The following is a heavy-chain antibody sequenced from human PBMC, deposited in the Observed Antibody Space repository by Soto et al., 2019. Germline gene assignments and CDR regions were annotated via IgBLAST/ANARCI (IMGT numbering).Heavy chain of an antibody. D-gene: IGHD2-2*01. J-gene: IGHJ6*03. CDR3: ARLVVPAAMKGGFGYYYYYYMDV. CDR1: GYTFTSYG. V-gene: IGHV1-18*01. CDR2: ISAYNGNT. Sequence: GASVKVSCKASGYTFTSYGISWVRQAPGQGLEWVGWISAYNGNTNYAQKLQGRVTMTTDTFTSTAYMELRSLRSDDTAVYYCARLVVPAAMKGGFGYYYYYYMDVWGKGTTVTVSS.